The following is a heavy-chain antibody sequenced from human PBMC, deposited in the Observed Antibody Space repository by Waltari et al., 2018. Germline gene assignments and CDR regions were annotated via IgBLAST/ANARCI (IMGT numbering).Heavy chain of an antibody. D-gene: IGHD3-10*01. V-gene: IGHV3-43*01. CDR3: AKDSGSGSVGYFDY. J-gene: IGHJ4*02. Sequence: EVQLVESGGVVVQPGGSLRLSCAASGFTFDDYTMHWVRQAPGKGLEWVSLISWDGGSTYYADAVKGRFTISRDNSKNSLYLQMNSPRTEDTALYYCAKDSGSGSVGYFDYWGQGTLVTVSS. CDR1: GFTFDDYT. CDR2: ISWDGGST.